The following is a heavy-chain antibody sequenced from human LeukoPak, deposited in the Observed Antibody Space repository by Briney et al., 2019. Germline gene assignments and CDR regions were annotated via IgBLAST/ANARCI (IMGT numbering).Heavy chain of an antibody. CDR1: GFTLSSYV. CDR2: MSEDGRT. Sequence: PGGSLKLSCEASGFTLSSYVMIWVRRAPGRGLQWVSVMSEDGRTYYADSVKGRFTISRDNSKSTLYLQMNSLRAEDTAVYYCARASSSWSTRRCFDFWGQGTLVTVSS. CDR3: ARASSSWSTRRCFDF. D-gene: IGHD6-13*01. J-gene: IGHJ4*02. V-gene: IGHV3-23*01.